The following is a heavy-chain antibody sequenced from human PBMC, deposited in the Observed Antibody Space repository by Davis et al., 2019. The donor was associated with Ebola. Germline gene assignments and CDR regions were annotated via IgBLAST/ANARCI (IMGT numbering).Heavy chain of an antibody. CDR3: ARGEGAPDY. J-gene: IGHJ4*02. Sequence: ASVKVSCKASGYTFINYGITWVRQAPGQSLEWLGWIRTYDGNTNYAQKLQDRVTMTTDTSTTTVFMELTNLGSDDTAVYWCARGEGAPDYWGQGTLVTVSS. CDR2: IRTYDGNT. D-gene: IGHD1-26*01. CDR1: GYTFINYG. V-gene: IGHV1-18*04.